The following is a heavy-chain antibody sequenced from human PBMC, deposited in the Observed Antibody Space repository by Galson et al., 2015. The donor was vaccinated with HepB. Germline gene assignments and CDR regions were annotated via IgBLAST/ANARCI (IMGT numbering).Heavy chain of an antibody. D-gene: IGHD2-2*01. CDR1: GFTFSTYW. J-gene: IGHJ3*02. CDR2: IKEDGTEK. V-gene: IGHV3-7*03. Sequence: SLRLSCAASGFTFSTYWMSWVRQAPGKGLEWVANIKEDGTEKQYVYSVKDRFTISRDNAKSSLYLQMDSLRAEDTAVYYCARDKSTSCYAFDIWGQGTMVTVSS. CDR3: ARDKSTSCYAFDI.